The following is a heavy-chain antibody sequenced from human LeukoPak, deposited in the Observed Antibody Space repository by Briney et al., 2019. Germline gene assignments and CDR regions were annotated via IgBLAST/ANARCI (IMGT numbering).Heavy chain of an antibody. Sequence: ASVKVSCKASGGTFSSYAISWVRQAPGQGLEWMGRIIPIFGTANYAQKFQGRVTITTDESTSTAYMELSSLRSEDTAAYYCARVRDYGDYGSLDYWGQGTLVTVSS. D-gene: IGHD4-17*01. CDR3: ARVRDYGDYGSLDY. CDR2: IIPIFGTA. J-gene: IGHJ4*02. CDR1: GGTFSSYA. V-gene: IGHV1-69*05.